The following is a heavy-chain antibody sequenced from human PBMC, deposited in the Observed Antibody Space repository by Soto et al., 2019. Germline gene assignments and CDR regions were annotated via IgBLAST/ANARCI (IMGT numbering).Heavy chain of an antibody. Sequence: QVQLVQSGAEVKKPGASVKVSCEASGYPFDSFDINWVRQAAGQGLEWMGWMNPDSGDTAVAQRFQDRIIMTRTTSTSTAYMEPIRLTPDDSAVYICVRQPGGVATPGDDYWGQGTLVTVSS. CDR1: GYPFDSFD. D-gene: IGHD2-15*01. J-gene: IGHJ4*02. V-gene: IGHV1-8*01. CDR3: VRQPGGVATPGDDY. CDR2: MNPDSGDT.